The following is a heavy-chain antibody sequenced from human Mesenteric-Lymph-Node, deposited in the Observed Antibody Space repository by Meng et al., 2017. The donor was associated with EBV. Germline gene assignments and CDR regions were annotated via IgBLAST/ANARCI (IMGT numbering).Heavy chain of an antibody. D-gene: IGHD2-2*01. CDR2: ISDTGNTI. Sequence: QWQLVESGGGLVKPGGSLRVSCAASGFTFSDYYMSWIRQAPGKGLEWVSYISDTGNTISYTDSVKGRFTISRDNAKNSLYLQMNSLRAGDTAVYYCARERASAADFDYWGQGTLVTVSS. J-gene: IGHJ4*02. CDR1: GFTFSDYY. V-gene: IGHV3-11*01. CDR3: ARERASAADFDY.